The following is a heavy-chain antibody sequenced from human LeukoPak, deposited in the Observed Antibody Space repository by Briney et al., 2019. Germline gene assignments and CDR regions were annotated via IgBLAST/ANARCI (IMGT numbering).Heavy chain of an antibody. CDR1: GYTFTSYG. D-gene: IGHD2-2*02. Sequence: GASEKVSCKASGYTFTSYGISWVRQAPGQGLEWMGWISAYNGNTNYAQKLQGRVTMTTDTSTSTAYMELRSLRSDDTAVYYCARTPIPNYYYYYMDVWGKGTTVTVSS. V-gene: IGHV1-18*01. CDR2: ISAYNGNT. CDR3: ARTPIPNYYYYYMDV. J-gene: IGHJ6*03.